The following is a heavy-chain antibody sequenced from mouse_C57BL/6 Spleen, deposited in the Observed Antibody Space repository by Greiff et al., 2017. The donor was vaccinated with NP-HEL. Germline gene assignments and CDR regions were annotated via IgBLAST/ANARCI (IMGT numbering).Heavy chain of an antibody. CDR3: ARYYDYWYFDV. Sequence: QVQLQQSGAELVKPGASVKISCKASGYAFSSYWMNWVKQRPGKGLEWIGQIYPGDGDTNYNGKFKGKATLTADKSSSTAYMQLSSLTSEYYAVYYCARYYDYWYFDVWGTGTTVTVSS. J-gene: IGHJ1*03. CDR1: GYAFSSYW. V-gene: IGHV1-80*01. D-gene: IGHD2-4*01. CDR2: IYPGDGDT.